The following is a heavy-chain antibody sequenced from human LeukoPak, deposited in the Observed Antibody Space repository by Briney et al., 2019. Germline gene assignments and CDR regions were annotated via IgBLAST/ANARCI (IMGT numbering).Heavy chain of an antibody. CDR2: INHSGST. CDR3: ARGLSAYCSGGSCYSDWFDP. V-gene: IGHV4-34*01. Sequence: GSLRLSCAASGFTFSSYGMHWIRQPPGKGLEWIGEINHSGSTNYNPSLKSRVTISVDTSKNQFSLKLSSVTAADTAVYYCARGLSAYCSGGSCYSDWFDPWGQGTLVTVSS. D-gene: IGHD2-15*01. CDR1: GFTFSSYG. J-gene: IGHJ5*02.